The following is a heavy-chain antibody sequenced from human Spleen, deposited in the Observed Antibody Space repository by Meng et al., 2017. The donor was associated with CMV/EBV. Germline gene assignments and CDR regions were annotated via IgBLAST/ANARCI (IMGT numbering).Heavy chain of an antibody. V-gene: IGHV3-23*01. CDR1: GFSFGNYA. Sequence: GESLKISCVASGFSFGNYAMSWVRQAPGKGLEWVSVISGSGGSDGRTYYTDSVKGRFTISRDNSKRTLFLQMNSLRAEDTAVYYCARERTGGIDYWGQGTLVTVSS. CDR3: ARERTGGIDY. D-gene: IGHD2-8*02. J-gene: IGHJ4*02. CDR2: ISGSGGSDGRT.